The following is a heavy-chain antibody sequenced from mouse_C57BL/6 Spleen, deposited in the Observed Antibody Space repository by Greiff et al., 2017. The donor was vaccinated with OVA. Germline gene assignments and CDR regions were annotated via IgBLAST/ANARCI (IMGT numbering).Heavy chain of an antibody. D-gene: IGHD4-1*01. CDR1: GYTFTSYG. CDR2: IYPRSGNT. Sequence: QVQLQQSGAELARPGASVKLSCKASGYTFTSYGISWVKQRTGQGLEWIGEIYPRSGNTYYNEKFKGKATLTADKSSSTAYMELRSLTSEDSAVDFCARDWDVGGNYVDYWGQGTTLTVSS. CDR3: ARDWDVGGNYVDY. J-gene: IGHJ2*01. V-gene: IGHV1-81*01.